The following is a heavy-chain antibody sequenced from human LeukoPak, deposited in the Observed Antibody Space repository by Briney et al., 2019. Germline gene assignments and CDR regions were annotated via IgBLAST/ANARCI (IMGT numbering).Heavy chain of an antibody. D-gene: IGHD1-26*01. CDR3: ARVGYSGSYLGYFDY. Sequence: ASVKVSCKASGYTFTGYYMHWVRQAPGQGLEWMGWINPNSGGTNYAQKFRGRVTMTRDTSISTAYMELSRLRSDDTAVYYCARVGYSGSYLGYFDYWGQGTLVTVSS. CDR1: GYTFTGYY. J-gene: IGHJ4*02. CDR2: INPNSGGT. V-gene: IGHV1-2*02.